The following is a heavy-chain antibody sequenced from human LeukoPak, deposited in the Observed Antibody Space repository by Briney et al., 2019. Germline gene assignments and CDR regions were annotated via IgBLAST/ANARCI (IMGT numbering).Heavy chain of an antibody. Sequence: GGSLRLSCAASGFIFTNYFMSWVRQAPGKGLEWVASIKHDGSEKYYVDSVRGRFTISRDNTMNSLYLQMSSLRAEDTAVYYCATDRGWRTSGYYLYYFEYRGQGTLVTYSS. CDR1: GFIFTNYF. J-gene: IGHJ4*02. CDR2: IKHDGSEK. CDR3: ATDRGWRTSGYYLYYFEY. V-gene: IGHV3-7*01. D-gene: IGHD3-3*01.